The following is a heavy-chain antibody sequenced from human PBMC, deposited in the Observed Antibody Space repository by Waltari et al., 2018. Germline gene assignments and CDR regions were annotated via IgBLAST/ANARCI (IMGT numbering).Heavy chain of an antibody. D-gene: IGHD3-22*01. Sequence: QVQLQESGPGLVKPSETLSLTCTVSGGSISSYYWSWIRQPPGKGLAWIGYIYYSGSTRDNPALRSRVTISVDTSKTQFSLKLSSVTAADTAVYYCARDGFDSSGSFGAFDIWGQGTMVTVSS. CDR3: ARDGFDSSGSFGAFDI. CDR2: IYYSGST. V-gene: IGHV4-59*01. J-gene: IGHJ3*02. CDR1: GGSISSYY.